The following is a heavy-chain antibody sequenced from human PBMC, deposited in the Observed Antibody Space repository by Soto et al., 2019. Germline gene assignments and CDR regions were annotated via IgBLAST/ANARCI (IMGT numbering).Heavy chain of an antibody. CDR1: GYTFTSYG. D-gene: IGHD6-13*01. Sequence: QVQLVQSGPEVKKPGASVNVSCKASGYTFTSYGVTWVRQAPGQGLEWMGWISAYNGDTEYAQKRQDRGLMTKDTSTSTAYMELTSLTSDDTAVYYCVRGASSVPGLYWGQGTLVTVSS. V-gene: IGHV1-18*01. CDR2: ISAYNGDT. J-gene: IGHJ4*02. CDR3: VRGASSVPGLY.